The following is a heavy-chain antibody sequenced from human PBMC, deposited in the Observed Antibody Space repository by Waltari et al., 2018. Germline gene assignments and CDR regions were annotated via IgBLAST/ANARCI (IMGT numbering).Heavy chain of an antibody. CDR1: GYTLTELS. V-gene: IGHV1-24*01. D-gene: IGHD2-21*02. CDR3: ARRGLRDSQPDHYYYYGMDV. J-gene: IGHJ6*02. Sequence: QVQLVQSGAEVKKPGASVKVSCKVSGYTLTELSMHWVRQAPGKGLGGMGGVEPEDAETIYAQKFQGRVTMTEDTTTDTAYMELSSLRSEDTAVYYCARRGLRDSQPDHYYYYGMDVWGQGTTVTVSS. CDR2: VEPEDAET.